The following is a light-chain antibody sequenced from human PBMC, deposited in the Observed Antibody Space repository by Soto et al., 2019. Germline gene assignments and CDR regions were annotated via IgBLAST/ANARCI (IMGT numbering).Light chain of an antibody. CDR1: QDISRS. J-gene: IGKJ2*01. CDR3: KQYKRYSPYT. Sequence: DIQMTQSPSTLSASVGDRVTVTCRASQDISRSLAWYQQKPGQAPKLLMYQASTLERGVPSRFSGSGSGSEFTLTISSLQPDDFATSYCKQYKRYSPYTFGQGTKLEI. V-gene: IGKV1-5*03. CDR2: QAS.